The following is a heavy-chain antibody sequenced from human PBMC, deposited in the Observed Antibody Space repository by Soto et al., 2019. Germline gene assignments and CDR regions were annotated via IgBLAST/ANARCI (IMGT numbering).Heavy chain of an antibody. CDR3: ARGGVSTRTFDY. D-gene: IGHD3-3*01. V-gene: IGHV5-51*01. J-gene: IGHJ4*02. Sequence: PGESLKISCNGSEYNFAGYWIAWVRQMPGKGLELMGIIYPSDSDTRYRPSFQGQVTISADKSISSAYLQWSSLRASDTAMYYCARGGVSTRTFDYWGQGTPVTVYS. CDR1: EYNFAGYW. CDR2: IYPSDSDT.